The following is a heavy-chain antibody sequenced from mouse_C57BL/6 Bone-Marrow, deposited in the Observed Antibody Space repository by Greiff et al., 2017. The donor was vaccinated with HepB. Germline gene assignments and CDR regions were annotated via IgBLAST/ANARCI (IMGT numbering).Heavy chain of an antibody. J-gene: IGHJ3*01. V-gene: IGHV1-55*01. CDR2: IYPGSGST. Sequence: QVQLQQPGAELVKPGASVKMSCKASGYTFTSYWITWVKQRPGQGLEWIGDIYPGSGSTNYNEKFKSKATLTVDTASSTAYMQLSSLTSEDSAVYYCGRWENGYYLAWFAYWGQGTLVTVSA. D-gene: IGHD2-3*01. CDR1: GYTFTSYW. CDR3: GRWENGYYLAWFAY.